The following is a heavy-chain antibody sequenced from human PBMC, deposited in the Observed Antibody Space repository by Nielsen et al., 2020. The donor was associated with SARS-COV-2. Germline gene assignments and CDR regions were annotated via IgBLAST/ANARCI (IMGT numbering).Heavy chain of an antibody. J-gene: IGHJ4*02. Sequence: GSLRLSCAASGFTFANHWMTWVRQAPGKGLEWIGEINHSGSTNYNPSLKSRVTISVDTSKNQFSLKLSSVTAADTAVYYCARGGGYSYGAIDYWGQGTLVTVSS. CDR1: GFTFANHW. CDR2: INHSGST. D-gene: IGHD5-18*01. CDR3: ARGGGYSYGAIDY. V-gene: IGHV4-34*01.